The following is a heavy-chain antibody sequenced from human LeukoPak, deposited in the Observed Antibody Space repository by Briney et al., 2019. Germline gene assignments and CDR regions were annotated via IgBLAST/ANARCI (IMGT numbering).Heavy chain of an antibody. V-gene: IGHV4-30-4*01. CDR1: GGSISSGDYY. CDR2: IYYSGST. D-gene: IGHD4-17*01. J-gene: IGHJ6*02. CDR3: ARDPGKYDYGPSGYYGMDV. Sequence: SETLSLTCTVSGGSISSGDYYWSWLRQPPGKGLEWIGYIYYSGSTYYNPSFKSRVIISVDTSKNQFSLKLSSVTAADTAVYYCARDPGKYDYGPSGYYGMDVWGQGTTVTVSS.